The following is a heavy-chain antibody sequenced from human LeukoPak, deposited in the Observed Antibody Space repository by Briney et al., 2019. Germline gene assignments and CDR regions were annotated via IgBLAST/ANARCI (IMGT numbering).Heavy chain of an antibody. Sequence: PGTSLRLSCAASGITFNAIHWVRQAPGKGLEWVALTWYDGRNEYYADSVKGRFTISIDNSKNMVYLHMNSLRADDTAVYYCARELFGSGSRPDYWGQGTLVTVSS. CDR2: TWYDGRNE. J-gene: IGHJ4*02. V-gene: IGHV3-33*01. CDR1: GITFNA. CDR3: ARELFGSGSRPDY. D-gene: IGHD3-10*01.